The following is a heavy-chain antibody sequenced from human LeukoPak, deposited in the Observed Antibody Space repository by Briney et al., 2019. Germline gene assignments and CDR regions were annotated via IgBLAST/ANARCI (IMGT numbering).Heavy chain of an antibody. CDR3: AKGRYHLATVTLLDY. CDR1: GFTFSSYG. Sequence: GGSLRLSCAASGFTFSSYGMNWVRQAPGKGLEWVAFTRYDEDNKYYAESVKGRFTISRDNSKNTLYLQMNSLRVEDTAVYYCAKGRYHLATVTLLDYWGQGTLVTVSS. CDR2: TRYDEDNK. D-gene: IGHD4-17*01. V-gene: IGHV3-30*02. J-gene: IGHJ4*02.